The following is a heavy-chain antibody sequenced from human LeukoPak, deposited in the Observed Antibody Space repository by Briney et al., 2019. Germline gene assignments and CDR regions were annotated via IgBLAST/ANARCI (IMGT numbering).Heavy chain of an antibody. CDR2: ISSSSSYI. CDR3: ARGEVHYYGSGSDY. Sequence: AGGSLRLSCAASGFTFSSYGMSWVRQAPGKGLEWVSSISSSSSYIYYADSVKGRFTISRHDAKNSLYLQMNSLRAEDTAVYYCARGEVHYYGSGSDYWGQGTLVTVSS. J-gene: IGHJ4*02. V-gene: IGHV3-21*01. CDR1: GFTFSSYG. D-gene: IGHD3-10*01.